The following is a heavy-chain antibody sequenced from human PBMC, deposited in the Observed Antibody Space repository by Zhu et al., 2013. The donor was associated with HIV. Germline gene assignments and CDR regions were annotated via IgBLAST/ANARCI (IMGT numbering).Heavy chain of an antibody. CDR3: ARTGYTSGWSDY. CDR2: INAGNGNT. V-gene: IGHV1-3*01. D-gene: IGHD6-19*01. J-gene: IGHJ4*02. CDR1: GYTFISYV. Sequence: QVQPVQSGAEVKKPGASVKVSCKASGYTFISYVMHWVRQAPGQRLEWMGWINAGNGNTKYSQKFQGRVTITRDTSASTAYMELSSLRSEDTAVYYCARTGYTSGWSDYWGQGTLVTVSS.